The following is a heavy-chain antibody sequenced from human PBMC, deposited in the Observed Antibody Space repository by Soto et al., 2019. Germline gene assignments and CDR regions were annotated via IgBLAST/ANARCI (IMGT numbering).Heavy chain of an antibody. CDR3: ARIREQQLVLPIDS. CDR2: ISSSSSYI. J-gene: IGHJ4*02. CDR1: GFTFSSYS. V-gene: IGHV3-21*01. Sequence: EVQLVESGGGLVKPGGSLRLSCAASGFTFSSYSMNWVRQAPGKGLEWVSSISSSSSYIYYADSVKGRFTISRYNAKNSLYLHMNSLRAEDTAVYYCARIREQQLVLPIDSWGQGTLVTVSS. D-gene: IGHD6-13*01.